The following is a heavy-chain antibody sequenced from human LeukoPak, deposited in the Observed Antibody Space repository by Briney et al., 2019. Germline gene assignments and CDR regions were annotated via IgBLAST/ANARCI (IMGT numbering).Heavy chain of an antibody. Sequence: SETLSLTCTVSGGSISSHYYWIWIRQPPGKGLEWIGSIYYSGSTYYNPSLKSRVTISIDTSKNQFSLKLTSVTAADTAVYYCARHRQTTVTTRFGPWGQGTLVTVSS. J-gene: IGHJ5*02. CDR2: IYYSGST. D-gene: IGHD4-17*01. CDR1: GGSISSHYY. CDR3: ARHRQTTVTTRFGP. V-gene: IGHV4-39*01.